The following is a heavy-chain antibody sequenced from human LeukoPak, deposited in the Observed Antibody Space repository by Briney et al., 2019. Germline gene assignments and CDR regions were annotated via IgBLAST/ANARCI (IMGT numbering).Heavy chain of an antibody. J-gene: IGHJ4*02. CDR2: ISSSSSYI. V-gene: IGHV3-21*01. D-gene: IGHD2-2*01. CDR3: ARVVWGYDIVVVPAAFLPYYFDY. Sequence: PGGSLRLSCAASGFTFSSYSMNWVRQAPGKGLEWVSSISSSSSYIYYADSVKGRFTISRDNAKNSLYLQMNSLRAEDTAVYYCARVVWGYDIVVVPAAFLPYYFDYWGQGTLVTVSS. CDR1: GFTFSSYS.